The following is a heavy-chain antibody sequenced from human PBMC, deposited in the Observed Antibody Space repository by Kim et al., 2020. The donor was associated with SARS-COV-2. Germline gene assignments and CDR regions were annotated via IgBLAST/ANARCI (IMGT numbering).Heavy chain of an antibody. CDR2: INASGRSA. CDR1: GYTFTSYH. CDR3: AREGPNTYYFDY. V-gene: IGHV1-46*01. D-gene: IGHD3-16*01. Sequence: ASVKVSCKASGYTFTSYHMHWVRQAPGQGLEWMGFINASGRSASYPQKFQGRVTMTRDTSTSIVYMELSSLRSEDTAVYYCAREGPNTYYFDYWGQGTLVTVSS. J-gene: IGHJ4*02.